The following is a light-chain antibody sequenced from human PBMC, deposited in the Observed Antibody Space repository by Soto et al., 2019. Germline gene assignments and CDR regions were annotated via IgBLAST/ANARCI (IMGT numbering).Light chain of an antibody. J-gene: IGKJ4*01. CDR3: QQYYTSALT. CDR2: WAF. CDR1: QSLLYSSNNKNY. Sequence: DIVMTQSPDSLAVSLGERATINCKSSQSLLYSSNNKNYLTWYQQKPGQPPKLLIYWAFTRESGVPDRFSGSGSGTDFTLTISSLQAEDVAVYYCQQYYTSALTFGRGTKVDIK. V-gene: IGKV4-1*01.